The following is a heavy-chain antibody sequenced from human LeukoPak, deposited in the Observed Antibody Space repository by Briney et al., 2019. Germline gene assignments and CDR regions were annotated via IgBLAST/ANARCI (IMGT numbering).Heavy chain of an antibody. CDR3: AGLPGYCSSTSCYGNFDY. D-gene: IGHD2-2*03. CDR2: IYPGDSDT. J-gene: IGHJ4*02. CDR1: GYSFTSYW. Sequence: GESLKISCKGSGYSFTSYWIGWVRQMPGKGLEWMGIIYPGDSDTRYSPSFQGQVTISADKSISTAYLQWSSLKASDTAMYYCAGLPGYCSSTSCYGNFDYWGQGTLVTVSS. V-gene: IGHV5-51*01.